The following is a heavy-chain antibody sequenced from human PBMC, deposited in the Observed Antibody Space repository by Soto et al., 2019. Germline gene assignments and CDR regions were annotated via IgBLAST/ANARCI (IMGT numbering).Heavy chain of an antibody. CDR3: ARFRATYYYGSGSYYNAGSWFDP. CDR1: GGSISSSSYY. J-gene: IGHJ5*02. Sequence: SETLSLTCTVSGGSISSSSYYWGWIRQPPGKGLEWIGSIYYSGSTYYNPSLKSRVTISVDTSKNQFSLKLSSVTAADTAVYYCARFRATYYYGSGSYYNAGSWFDPWGQGTLVTVSS. V-gene: IGHV4-39*01. CDR2: IYYSGST. D-gene: IGHD3-10*01.